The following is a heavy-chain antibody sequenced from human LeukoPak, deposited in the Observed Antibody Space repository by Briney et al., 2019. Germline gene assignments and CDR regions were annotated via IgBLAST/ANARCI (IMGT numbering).Heavy chain of an antibody. Sequence: GGSLRLSRAASGFTFSDHYMDWVRQAPGKGLEWVGRIKHKAHSYTTEYAASVKGRFTISRDDSKSSLYLQMNSLKIEDTAVYYCAQFAKGGWGQGTLVTVSS. CDR3: AQFAKGG. CDR2: IKHKAHSYTT. J-gene: IGHJ4*02. D-gene: IGHD2-21*01. CDR1: GFTFSDHY. V-gene: IGHV3-72*01.